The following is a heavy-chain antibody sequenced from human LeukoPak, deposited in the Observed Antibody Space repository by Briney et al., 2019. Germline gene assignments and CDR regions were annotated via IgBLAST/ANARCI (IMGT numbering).Heavy chain of an antibody. CDR1: GFTFSSYS. CDR2: ISSSSSYI. V-gene: IGHV3-21*01. Sequence: GGSLRLSCAASGFTFSSYSMNWVRQAPGKGLEWVSSISSSSSYIYYADSVKGRFTIYRDNAKNSLYLQMNSLRAEDTAVYYCARDGVVVVVAATKPGYYYGMDVWGKGTTVTVSS. D-gene: IGHD2-15*01. CDR3: ARDGVVVVVAATKPGYYYGMDV. J-gene: IGHJ6*04.